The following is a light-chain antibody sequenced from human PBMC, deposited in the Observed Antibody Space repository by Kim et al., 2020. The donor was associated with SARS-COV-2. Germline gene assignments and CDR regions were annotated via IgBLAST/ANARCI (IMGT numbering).Light chain of an antibody. V-gene: IGKV3-11*01. CDR3: QQRNNWPIT. CDR1: QHVSSK. CDR2: GAS. J-gene: IGKJ5*01. Sequence: GDRPTLTCRTIQHVSSKLDWYQRKPGKTPRLLIYGASNRATGIPGRFSGSGSGTDFTLTISSLEPEDFAVYYCQQRNNWPITFGQGTRLEIK.